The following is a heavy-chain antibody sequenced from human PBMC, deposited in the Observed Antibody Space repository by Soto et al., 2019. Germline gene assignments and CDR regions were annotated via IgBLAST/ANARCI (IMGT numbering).Heavy chain of an antibody. CDR1: GFTFSSYA. CDR2: ISYDGSNK. Sequence: GGSLRLSCAASGFTFSSYAMHWVRQAPGKGLEWVAVISYDGSNKYYADSVKGRFTISRDNAKNSLYLQMNSLRAEDTAVYYCARDAVYDFWSGYYTGSGYYYMDVWGKGTTVTVSS. J-gene: IGHJ6*03. D-gene: IGHD3-3*01. CDR3: ARDAVYDFWSGYYTGSGYYYMDV. V-gene: IGHV3-30-3*01.